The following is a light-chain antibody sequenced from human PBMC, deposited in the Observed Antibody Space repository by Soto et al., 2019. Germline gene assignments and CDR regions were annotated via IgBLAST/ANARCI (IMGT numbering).Light chain of an antibody. Sequence: DIQMTQSPSSLSASVGARVTITCRASQSISSYLNWYPPKPGKAPKLLIYAASSLQSGVKSRFSGSASGTDFTLTISSLQPEECATYYCQQSYSTPLTFGGGTKVEIK. V-gene: IGKV1-39*01. CDR2: AAS. CDR1: QSISSY. J-gene: IGKJ4*01. CDR3: QQSYSTPLT.